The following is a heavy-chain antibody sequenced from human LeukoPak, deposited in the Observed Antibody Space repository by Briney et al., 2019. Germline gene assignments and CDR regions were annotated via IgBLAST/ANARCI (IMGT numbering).Heavy chain of an antibody. CDR1: GFTFNAYY. J-gene: IGHJ1*01. D-gene: IGHD5-24*01. Sequence: PGGSLRLSCAASGFTFNAYYMIWIRQAPGKGLEWISYISGTGSSIYYADSVKGRFTISRDNAKKSLSLQMNSLRAEDTAVYYYARKGEVYNGRAPPHWGQGTLVPVFS. CDR3: ARKGEVYNGRAPPH. CDR2: ISGTGSSI. V-gene: IGHV3-11*04.